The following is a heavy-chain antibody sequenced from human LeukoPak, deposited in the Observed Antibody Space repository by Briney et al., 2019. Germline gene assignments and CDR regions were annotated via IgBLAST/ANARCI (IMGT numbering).Heavy chain of an antibody. CDR1: GYTFTSYY. J-gene: IGHJ4*02. V-gene: IGHV1-69*06. CDR3: ARDLVGATARFDY. Sequence: GASVKVSCKASGYTFTSYYMHWVRQATGQGLEWMGGIIPIFGTANYAQKFQGRVTITADKSTSTAYMELSSLRSEDTAVYYCARDLVGATARFDYWGQGTLVTVSS. CDR2: IIPIFGTA. D-gene: IGHD1-26*01.